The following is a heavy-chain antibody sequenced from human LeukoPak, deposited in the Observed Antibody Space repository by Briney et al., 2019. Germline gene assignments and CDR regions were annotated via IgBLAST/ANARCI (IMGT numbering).Heavy chain of an antibody. CDR3: ATVGSEGNWFET. V-gene: IGHV1-69-2*01. CDR2: VDPADGET. D-gene: IGHD1-26*01. CDR1: GYTFSDLY. Sequence: ASVKVSCKGSGYTFSDLYIHWVRQAPGHTFEWMGRVDPADGETMSPGRFRDRVTITADTSTDTAHMELTRLTSDGTAIYFCATVGSEGNWFETWGQGTLVTVSS. J-gene: IGHJ5*02.